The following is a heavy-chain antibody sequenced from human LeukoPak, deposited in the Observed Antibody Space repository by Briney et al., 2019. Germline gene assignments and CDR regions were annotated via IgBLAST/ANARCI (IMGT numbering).Heavy chain of an antibody. CDR1: GFTYSHYG. CDR2: ITSDSRGI. V-gene: IGHV3-23*01. Sequence: PGGSLRLSCVASGFTYSHYGMNWVRQAPGKGLEWASGITSDSRGIYYADSVKGRFTISRDNSKNTVYLQMNSLRVDDTAVYYCANSKVADFHYWGQGTRVTVSS. D-gene: IGHD6-19*01. CDR3: ANSKVADFHY. J-gene: IGHJ4*02.